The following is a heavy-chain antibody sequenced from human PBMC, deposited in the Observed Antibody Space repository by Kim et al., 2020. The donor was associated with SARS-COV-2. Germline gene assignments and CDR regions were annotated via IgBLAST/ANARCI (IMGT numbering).Heavy chain of an antibody. CDR3: ARSCSGSRCSFDY. J-gene: IGHJ4*02. Sequence: GGSLRLSCAASGFTFSGYTMHWVRQAPGKGLEWVAIISYDGTKKNYADSVKGRFSISRDNSKNTLYVEMNSLRAEDTAVYYCARSCSGSRCSFDYWGQGTLVTVSS. D-gene: IGHD2-15*01. CDR2: ISYDGTKK. CDR1: GFTFSGYT. V-gene: IGHV3-30*03.